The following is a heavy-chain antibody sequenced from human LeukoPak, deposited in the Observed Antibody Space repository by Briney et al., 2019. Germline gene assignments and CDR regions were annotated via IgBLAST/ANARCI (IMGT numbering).Heavy chain of an antibody. Sequence: GGSLRLSCAASGFTVSSNYMSWVRQAPGKGLEWVSVTYSNGRTYYADSVKGRFTISRDNSKNTLYLQMNSLRAEDTAVYYCAKGKAKGLVPAAMPLDYWGQGTLVTVSS. J-gene: IGHJ4*02. CDR2: TYSNGRT. D-gene: IGHD2-2*01. CDR1: GFTVSSNY. V-gene: IGHV3-66*03. CDR3: AKGKAKGLVPAAMPLDY.